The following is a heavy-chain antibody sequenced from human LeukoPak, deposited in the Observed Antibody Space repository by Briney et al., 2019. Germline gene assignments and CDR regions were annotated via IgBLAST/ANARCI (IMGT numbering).Heavy chain of an antibody. V-gene: IGHV1-2*02. Sequence: ASVKVSCKASGYTFTGYYIHWVRQAPGQGLEWMGWINPNSGGTNYAQKFQGRVTMTRDTSTNTAYMELSRLRSDDTAVYYCARDGVVRGVIIYWGQGTLVTVSS. J-gene: IGHJ4*02. D-gene: IGHD3-10*01. CDR3: ARDGVVRGVIIY. CDR2: INPNSGGT. CDR1: GYTFTGYY.